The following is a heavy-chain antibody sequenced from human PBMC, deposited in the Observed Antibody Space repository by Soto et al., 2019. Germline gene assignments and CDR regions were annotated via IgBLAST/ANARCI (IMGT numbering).Heavy chain of an antibody. J-gene: IGHJ6*02. Sequence: DSGPTLVNPTQTLTLTCTFSGFSLSTSGMCVSWIRQPPGKALEWLALIDWDDDKYYSTSLKTRLTISKDTSKNQVVLTMTNMDPVDTATYYCARMTRLRYFDWLPEHGMDVWGQGTTVTVSS. V-gene: IGHV2-70*01. D-gene: IGHD3-9*01. CDR3: ARMTRLRYFDWLPEHGMDV. CDR1: GFSLSTSGMC. CDR2: IDWDDDK.